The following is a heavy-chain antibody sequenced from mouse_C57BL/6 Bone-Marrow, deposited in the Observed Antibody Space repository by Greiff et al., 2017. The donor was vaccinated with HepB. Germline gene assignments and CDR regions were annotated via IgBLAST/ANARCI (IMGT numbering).Heavy chain of an antibody. CDR1: GFTFSDYY. CDR3: ARQGYYGSSYGNAMDY. V-gene: IGHV5-12*01. CDR2: ISNGGGST. J-gene: IGHJ4*01. Sequence: EVQWVESGGGLVQPGGSLKLSCAASGFTFSDYYMYWVRQTPEKRLEWVAYISNGGGSTYYPDTVKGRFTISRDNAKNTLYLQMSRLKSEDTAMYYCARQGYYGSSYGNAMDYWGQGTSVTVSS. D-gene: IGHD1-1*01.